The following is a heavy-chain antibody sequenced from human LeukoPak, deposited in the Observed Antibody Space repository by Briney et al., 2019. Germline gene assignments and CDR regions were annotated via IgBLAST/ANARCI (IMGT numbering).Heavy chain of an antibody. J-gene: IGHJ3*02. CDR3: AKRDGYNSDAFDI. CDR1: GFTFSDYS. Sequence: GRALRLSCAASGFTFSDYSIHWVRQAPGRGLEWVAVISYDGSNKYYADSVKGRFTISRDNSTNTLYLQMNSLRAEDSAVYYCAKRDGYNSDAFDIWGQGTMVTVSS. V-gene: IGHV3-30*04. CDR2: ISYDGSNK. D-gene: IGHD5-24*01.